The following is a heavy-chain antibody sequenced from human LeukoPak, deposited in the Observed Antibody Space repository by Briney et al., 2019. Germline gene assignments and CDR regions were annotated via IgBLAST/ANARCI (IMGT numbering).Heavy chain of an antibody. Sequence: GGSLRLSCAASGFTFSSYWMSWVRQAPGKGLEWVANIKQDGSEKYYVDSVKGRFTISRDNAKNSLYLQMNSLRAEDTAVYYCARDRRRGYSYGFDYWGQGTLVTVSS. CDR2: IKQDGSEK. CDR3: ARDRRRGYSYGFDY. CDR1: GFTFSSYW. D-gene: IGHD5-18*01. J-gene: IGHJ4*02. V-gene: IGHV3-7*01.